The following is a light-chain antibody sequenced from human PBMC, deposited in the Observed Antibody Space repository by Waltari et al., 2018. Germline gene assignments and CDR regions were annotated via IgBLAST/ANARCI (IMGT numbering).Light chain of an antibody. J-gene: IGLJ1*01. V-gene: IGLV3-10*01. CDR1: TLPRKY. Sequence: SYELTQPPSVSVSPGQPARITCSGATLPRKYAYWYQQKSGQAPVLVIFEDNKRPSGIPERFSGSISGTMATLTISGAQVEDEADYYCYSTDSSSKGVFGAGTKVTVL. CDR3: YSTDSSSKGV. CDR2: EDN.